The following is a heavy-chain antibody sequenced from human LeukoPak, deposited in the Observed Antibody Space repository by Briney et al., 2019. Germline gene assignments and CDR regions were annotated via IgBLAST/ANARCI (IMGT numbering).Heavy chain of an antibody. V-gene: IGHV4-34*01. D-gene: IGHD3-9*01. Sequence: SETLSLTCAVYGGSFSGYYWSWIRQPPGKGLEWIGEINHSGSTNYNPSLKSRVTISVGTSKNQFSLKLSSVTAADTAVYYCARGRLRYFDWLLLSWFDPWGQGALVTVSS. CDR3: ARGRLRYFDWLLLSWFDP. J-gene: IGHJ5*02. CDR2: INHSGST. CDR1: GGSFSGYY.